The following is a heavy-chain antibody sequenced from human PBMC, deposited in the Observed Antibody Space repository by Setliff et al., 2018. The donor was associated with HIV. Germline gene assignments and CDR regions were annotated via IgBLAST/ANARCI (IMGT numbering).Heavy chain of an antibody. Sequence: PSETLSLTCAVYGGSFSGYYWSWVRQAPGKGLEWVSVISGSAGSTYYADSVKGRFTISGDNSKNTLYLQMNSLRAEDTAVYYCAKPYRGSVVRDQGYMDVWGKGTTVTVSS. D-gene: IGHD3-10*01. CDR2: ISGSAGST. V-gene: IGHV3-23*01. J-gene: IGHJ6*03. CDR3: AKPYRGSVVRDQGYMDV. CDR1: GGSFSGYY.